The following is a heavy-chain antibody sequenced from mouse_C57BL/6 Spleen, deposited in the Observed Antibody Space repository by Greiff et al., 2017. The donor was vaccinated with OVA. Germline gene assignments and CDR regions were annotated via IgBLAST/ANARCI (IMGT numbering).Heavy chain of an antibody. D-gene: IGHD2-4*01. CDR3: ARRGALYDYEDFDY. CDR1: GYVFSSSW. Sequence: QVQLQQSGPELVKPGASVKISCKASGYVFSSSWMNWVKQRPGKGLEWIGRIYPGDGDTNYNGKFKGKATLTADKSSSTAYMQLSSLTSEDSAVYYCARRGALYDYEDFDYWGQGTTLTVSS. CDR2: IYPGDGDT. V-gene: IGHV1-82*01. J-gene: IGHJ2*01.